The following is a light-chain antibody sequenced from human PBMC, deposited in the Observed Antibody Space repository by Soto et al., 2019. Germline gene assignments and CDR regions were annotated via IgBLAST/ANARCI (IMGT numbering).Light chain of an antibody. CDR3: QSYDSSHVV. CDR1: TSNIGAGYD. CDR2: GDT. Sequence: QLVLTQPPSVSGAPGQRVTISCTGSTSNIGAGYDVHWYQQLPGTAPKLLIYGDTNRPSGVPDRFSGSKSGTSASLAITGLQAEDEGEYYCQSYDSSHVVFGGGTKVTVL. V-gene: IGLV1-40*01. J-gene: IGLJ2*01.